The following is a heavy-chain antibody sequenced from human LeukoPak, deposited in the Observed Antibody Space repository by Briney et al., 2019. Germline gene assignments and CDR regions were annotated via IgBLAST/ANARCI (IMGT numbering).Heavy chain of an antibody. V-gene: IGHV3-30*02. CDR3: VTSKGAGYFDY. D-gene: IGHD6-19*01. CDR2: IRNNGDNK. J-gene: IGHJ4*02. CDR1: GFTFSTYG. Sequence: GGSLRLSCAASGFTFSTYGMHWVRQAPGKGQEWVSFIRNNGDNKYYADSVRGRFTISRDNSKNTLYLQMNTLRTDDTAVYYCVTSKGAGYFDYWGQGTLVTVSS.